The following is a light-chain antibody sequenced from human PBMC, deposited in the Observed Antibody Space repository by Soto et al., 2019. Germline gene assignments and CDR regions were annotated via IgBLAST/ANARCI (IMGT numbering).Light chain of an antibody. J-gene: IGKJ5*01. CDR1: QNINNY. V-gene: IGKV1-33*01. CDR3: QQYENLPT. CDR2: DAS. Sequence: DIQMTQSPCSLSASVVDRVTITFQASQNINNYLNWYQQKPGRAPKLLIYDASNLEAGVPSRFRGSGSGTDFTFTISRLQPEDIATYYCQQYENLPTFGQGTRLEIK.